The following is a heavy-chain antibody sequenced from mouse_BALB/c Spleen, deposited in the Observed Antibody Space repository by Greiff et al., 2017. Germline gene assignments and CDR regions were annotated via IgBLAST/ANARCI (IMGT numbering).Heavy chain of an antibody. V-gene: IGHV1-7*01. CDR3: ASNRYDYFDY. J-gene: IGHJ2*01. CDR1: GYTFTSYW. Sequence: QVQLQQSGAELAKPGASVKMSCKASGYTFTSYWMHWVKQRPGQGLEWIGYINPSTGYTEYNQKFKDKATLTADKSSSTAYMQLSSLTSEDSAVYYCASNRYDYFDYWGQGTTLTVSS. CDR2: INPSTGYT. D-gene: IGHD2-14*01.